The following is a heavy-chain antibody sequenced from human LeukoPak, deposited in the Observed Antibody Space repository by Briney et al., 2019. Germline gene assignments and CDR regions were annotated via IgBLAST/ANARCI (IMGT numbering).Heavy chain of an antibody. CDR1: GFTFSSFA. CDR2: ISGSGGTT. J-gene: IGHJ4*02. Sequence: QPGGSLRLSCAASGFTFSSFAMSWVRQAPGKGLEWVSGISGSGGTTYHADSVKGRFTISRDNSKNTLYLQMNSLRAEDTAVYYCAGTIVGKWAIDYWGQGTLVTVSS. CDR3: AGTIVGKWAIDY. V-gene: IGHV3-23*01. D-gene: IGHD3-22*01.